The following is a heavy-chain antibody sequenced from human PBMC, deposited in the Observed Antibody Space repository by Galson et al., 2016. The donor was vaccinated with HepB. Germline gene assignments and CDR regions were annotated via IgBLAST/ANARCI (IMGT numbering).Heavy chain of an antibody. CDR2: LYPGGST. CDR3: ARERRDSSMIRGIYFYAMDV. V-gene: IGHV3-53*01. CDR1: GFTVTTDY. Sequence: SLRLSCAASGFTVTTDYMNWVRQAPGKGLEWVSILYPGGSTYYADSVKGRLSVSRDTSTNTFYLQMYSLRADDTAVYFCARERRDSSMIRGIYFYAMDVWGQGTTVIVSS. J-gene: IGHJ6*02. D-gene: IGHD3-10*01.